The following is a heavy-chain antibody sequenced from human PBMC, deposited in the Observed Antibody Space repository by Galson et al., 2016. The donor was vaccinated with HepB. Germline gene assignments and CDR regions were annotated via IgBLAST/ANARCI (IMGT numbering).Heavy chain of an antibody. D-gene: IGHD5-18*01. V-gene: IGHV3-23*01. CDR1: GFTFSNHW. Sequence: SLRLSCAASGFTFSNHWMHWVRQAPGEGLEWVSGIGGSDTGTYYADSVRGRFTISRDNSKNTLYLQMNSLRAGDAAVYYCAKDRGGRVDTGTLDYWGQGTLVTVSA. CDR3: AKDRGGRVDTGTLDY. J-gene: IGHJ4*02. CDR2: IGGSDTGT.